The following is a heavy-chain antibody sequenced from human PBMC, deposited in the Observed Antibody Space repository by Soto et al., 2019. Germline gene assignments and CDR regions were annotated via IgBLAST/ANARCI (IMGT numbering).Heavy chain of an antibody. V-gene: IGHV4-39*01. J-gene: IGHJ4*02. CDR2: IYYSGST. CDR1: GGSISSSSYY. CDR3: ARQGVLRFHYFDY. D-gene: IGHD3-3*01. Sequence: SETLSLTCTVSGGSISSSSYYWGWIRQPPGKGLEWIGSIYYSGSTYYNPSLKSRVTISADTSKNQFSLKLSSVTAADTAVYYCARQGVLRFHYFDYWGQGTLVTVSS.